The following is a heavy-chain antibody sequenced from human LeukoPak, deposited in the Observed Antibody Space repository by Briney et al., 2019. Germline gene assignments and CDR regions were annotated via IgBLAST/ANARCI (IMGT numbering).Heavy chain of an antibody. CDR1: GYTITGYY. J-gene: IGHJ5*02. D-gene: IGHD3-3*01. CDR3: ARPSLDYDFWSGYYDWFDP. V-gene: IGHV1-2*02. CDR2: INPNSGGT. Sequence: ASVKVSCKASGYTITGYYMHWVRQAPGQGLEWMGWINPNSGGTNYAQKFQGRVTMTRDTSISTAYMELSRLRSDDTAVYYCARPSLDYDFWSGYYDWFDPWGQGTLVTVSS.